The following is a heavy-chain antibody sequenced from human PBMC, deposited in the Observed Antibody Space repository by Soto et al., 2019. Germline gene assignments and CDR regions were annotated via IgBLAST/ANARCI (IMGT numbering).Heavy chain of an antibody. CDR2: ISRTSSYI. CDR1: GLTFSTYS. J-gene: IGHJ5*02. CDR3: VSDQKREHFETSGPNWFAT. V-gene: IGHV3-21*02. Sequence: EVQLVESGGGLVRPGGSLRLSCVVSGLTFSTYSMNWVRQTPGKGLEWVSPISRTSSYIYYRDSVKGRFTISRDNAKNSLYLQMNGLRVEDTAVYYCVSDQKREHFETSGPNWFATWGQGTLVTVSS. D-gene: IGHD6-19*01.